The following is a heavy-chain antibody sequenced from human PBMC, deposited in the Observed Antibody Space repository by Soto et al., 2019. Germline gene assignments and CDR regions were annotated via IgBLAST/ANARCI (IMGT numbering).Heavy chain of an antibody. Sequence: PGGSLRLSCAASVFTFSRYSMNWVRHAPGKGLEWVSSISTSSSYIYYADSVKGRFTISRDNAKNSLYLQMNSLRAEDTAVYYCAKVGYYYDTSGFYPPAYFQHWGQGTLVTVSS. D-gene: IGHD3-22*01. CDR2: ISTSSSYI. CDR3: AKVGYYYDTSGFYPPAYFQH. J-gene: IGHJ1*01. CDR1: VFTFSRYS. V-gene: IGHV3-21*01.